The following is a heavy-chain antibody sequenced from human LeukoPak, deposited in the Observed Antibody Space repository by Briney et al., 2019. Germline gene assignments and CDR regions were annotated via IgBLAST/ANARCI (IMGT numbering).Heavy chain of an antibody. Sequence: GGSLRLSCAASGFSFSNYAMSWVRQAPARGPEGVSSSRGGGETFYADSVKGRFTLSRDDSRNTVYLQLNNLRVEDTAIYYCAKANWVSNADAVWWGQGTQVTVSS. CDR1: GFSFSNYA. CDR3: AKANWVSNADAVW. V-gene: IGHV3-23*01. D-gene: IGHD1-1*01. CDR2: SRGGGET. J-gene: IGHJ4*02.